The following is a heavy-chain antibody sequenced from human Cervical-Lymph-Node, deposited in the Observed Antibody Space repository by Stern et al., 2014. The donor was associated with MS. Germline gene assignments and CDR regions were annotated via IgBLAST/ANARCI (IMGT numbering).Heavy chain of an antibody. D-gene: IGHD1-26*01. J-gene: IGHJ4*02. CDR3: AKGGSGSYLD. V-gene: IGHV3-30*04. CDR1: GFVFRRYA. CDR2: SSYDGRDK. Sequence: VQLVESVVGVVQPGRSLGLSCAASGFVFRRYALHWVRQAPGKGLEWVALSSYDGRDKYYTDSVKGRFTVSRDNSNNTVDLEMNSLRLEDTAVYYCAKGGSGSYLDWGQGSLVTVSS.